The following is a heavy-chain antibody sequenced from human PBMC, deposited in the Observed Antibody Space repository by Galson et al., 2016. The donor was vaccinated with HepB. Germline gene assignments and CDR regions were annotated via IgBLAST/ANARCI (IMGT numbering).Heavy chain of an antibody. Sequence: SVKVSCRASGYTFTGYYMHWVRQAPGQGLEWMGWINPNSGGTNYAQKFQGRVTMTRDSSISTAYMELSSLRSNDTAVYYCARDRLGGYDYHWGQGTLVTVSS. CDR2: INPNSGGT. J-gene: IGHJ5*02. CDR3: ARDRLGGYDYH. D-gene: IGHD5-12*01. CDR1: GYTFTGYY. V-gene: IGHV1-2*02.